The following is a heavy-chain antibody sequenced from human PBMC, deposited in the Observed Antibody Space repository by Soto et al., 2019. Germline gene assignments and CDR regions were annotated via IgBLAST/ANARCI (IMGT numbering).Heavy chain of an antibody. CDR3: ARRAYNYANRDV. D-gene: IGHD5-18*01. CDR2: TNPTGGTT. CDR1: GYTFTTYY. J-gene: IGHJ6*02. V-gene: IGHV1-46*01. Sequence: QVQLVQSGAEVKKPGASVKVSCETSGYTFTTYYMHWVRRAPGQGLEWMGMTNPTGGTTSYAQKFQGRVTMTRETSTRAIYMERRSLRRDDTAICYCARRAYNYANRDVWGQGTTLTVSS.